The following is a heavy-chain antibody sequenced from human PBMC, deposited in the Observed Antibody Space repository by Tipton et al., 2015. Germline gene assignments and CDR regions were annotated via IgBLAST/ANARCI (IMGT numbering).Heavy chain of an antibody. Sequence: TLSLTCTVSNDSISIYYWSWIRQSPGKGLEYIGYIYYSGSTNYNPSHKSRVTISVDTSKNQFSLKLSSVTAADTAVYYCARGLNSVVAATLGYWGQGTLVTVSS. CDR3: ARGLNSVVAATLGY. J-gene: IGHJ4*02. CDR2: IYYSGST. D-gene: IGHD2-15*01. V-gene: IGHV4-59*07. CDR1: NDSISIYY.